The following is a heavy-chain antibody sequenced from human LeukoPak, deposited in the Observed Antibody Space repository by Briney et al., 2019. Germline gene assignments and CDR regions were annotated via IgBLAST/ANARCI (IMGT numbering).Heavy chain of an antibody. J-gene: IGHJ4*02. CDR1: GGSISSGDYY. Sequence: SQTLSLTCTVSGGSISSGDYYWSWIRQPPGKGLEWGGYIYHSGSTYYNPSLKGRVTLSVGRSKNQFSLKLSSATAAGPAVYFRSRWHRYKPGGGPCLHWGQGTLVSVSS. CDR3: SRWHRYKPGGGPCLH. D-gene: IGHD1-14*01. V-gene: IGHV4-30-4*08. CDR2: IYHSGST.